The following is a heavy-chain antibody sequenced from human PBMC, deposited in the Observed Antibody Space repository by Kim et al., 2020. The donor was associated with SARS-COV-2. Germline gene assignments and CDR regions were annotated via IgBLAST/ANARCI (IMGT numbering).Heavy chain of an antibody. V-gene: IGHV3-48*03. J-gene: IGHJ4*02. CDR3: AALDSVQVPGGI. D-gene: IGHD3-10*01. Sequence: YVDSVKGRFTMSRDNAKSSLYLQMNSLRPEDTAIYYCAALDSVQVPGGIWGQGTLVTVSS.